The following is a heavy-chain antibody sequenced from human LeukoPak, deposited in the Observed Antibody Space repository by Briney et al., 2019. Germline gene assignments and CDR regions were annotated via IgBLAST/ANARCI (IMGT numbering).Heavy chain of an antibody. CDR3: ARDRGYSRYYYGMDV. J-gene: IGHJ6*02. D-gene: IGHD5-12*01. CDR2: IYQSGNT. Sequence: PSETLSLTCTVSGYSISSGHYWDWIRQPPGKGLEWIGTIYQSGNTYSNPSLKSRVTISVDTSRNQFSLRLNSVTAADTAVYYCARDRGYSRYYYGMDVWGQGTTVTVSS. CDR1: GYSISSGHY. V-gene: IGHV4-38-2*02.